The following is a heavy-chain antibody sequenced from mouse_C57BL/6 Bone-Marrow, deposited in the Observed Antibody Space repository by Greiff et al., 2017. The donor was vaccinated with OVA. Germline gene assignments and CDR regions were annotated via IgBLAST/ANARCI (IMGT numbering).Heavy chain of an antibody. CDR1: GFTFSDYG. V-gene: IGHV5-17*01. J-gene: IGHJ3*01. D-gene: IGHD1-1*01. Sequence: EVQRVESGGGLVKPGGSLKLSCAASGFTFSDYGMHWVRQAPEKGLEWVAYISSGSSTIYYADTVKGRFTISRDNAKNTLFLQMTSLRSEDTAMYYCARKTTVVREGFAYWGQGTLVTVSA. CDR3: ARKTTVVREGFAY. CDR2: ISSGSSTI.